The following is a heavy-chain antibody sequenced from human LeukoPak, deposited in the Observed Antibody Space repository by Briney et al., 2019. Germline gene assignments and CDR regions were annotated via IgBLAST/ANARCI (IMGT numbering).Heavy chain of an antibody. CDR2: IYYSGST. CDR3: ARERRTSIFGVVSRQFDY. D-gene: IGHD3-3*01. Sequence: SETLSLTCTVSGGSISSYYWSWIRQPPGKGLEWIGYIYYSGSTNYNPSLKSRVTISVDTSKNQFSLKLSSVTAADTAVYYCARERRTSIFGVVSRQFDYWGQGTLVTVSS. J-gene: IGHJ4*02. V-gene: IGHV4-59*01. CDR1: GGSISSYY.